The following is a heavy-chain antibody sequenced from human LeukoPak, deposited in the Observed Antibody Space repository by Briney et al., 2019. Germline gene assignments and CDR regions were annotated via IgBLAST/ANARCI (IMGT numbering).Heavy chain of an antibody. CDR3: AREIVATIGGAFDI. D-gene: IGHD5-12*01. J-gene: IGHJ3*02. Sequence: GASVKVSCKASGYTFTSDDINWVRQAPGHGLEWMGWINPHSGGTHYAQKFQGRVTMTRDTSISTAYMELSSLRSDDTAVYFCAREIVATIGGAFDIWGQGTMVTVSS. CDR2: INPHSGGT. V-gene: IGHV1-2*02. CDR1: GYTFTSDD.